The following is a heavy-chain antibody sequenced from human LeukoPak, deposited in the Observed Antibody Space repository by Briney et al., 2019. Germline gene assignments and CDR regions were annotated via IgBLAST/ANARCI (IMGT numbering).Heavy chain of an antibody. CDR1: GYTFTGYY. CDR2: INPNSGGT. J-gene: IGHJ4*02. V-gene: IGHV1-2*02. Sequence: GASVKVSCKASGYTFTGYYMHWVRQAPGQGLEWMGWINPNSGGTNYVQKFQGRVTMTRDTSISTAYMELSRLRSDDTAVYYCARVADYDSSGYLFDYWGQGTLVTVSS. D-gene: IGHD3-22*01. CDR3: ARVADYDSSGYLFDY.